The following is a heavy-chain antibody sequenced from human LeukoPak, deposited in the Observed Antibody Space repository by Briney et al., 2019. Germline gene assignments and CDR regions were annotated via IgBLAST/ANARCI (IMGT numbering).Heavy chain of an antibody. CDR1: GGSISSGSYY. CDR3: ARGHLTGRGYFDY. Sequence: SETLSLTCTVSGGSISSGSYYWSWIRQPAGKGLEWIGYIYYSGSTNFNPSLKSPVTISVDTSKNQFSLKLSSVTAADTAVYYCARGHLTGRGYFDYWGQGTLVTVSS. V-gene: IGHV4-61*10. D-gene: IGHD1-20*01. CDR2: IYYSGST. J-gene: IGHJ4*02.